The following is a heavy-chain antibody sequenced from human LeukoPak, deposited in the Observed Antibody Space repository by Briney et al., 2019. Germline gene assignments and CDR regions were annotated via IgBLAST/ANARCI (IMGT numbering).Heavy chain of an antibody. CDR1: GFTFSSYS. Sequence: PGGSLRLSCAASGFTFSSYSMNWVRQAPGKGLEWVSLISGDGGSTFYADFVKGRFPISRDKSKNSLYLQMTTLRPDDTALYYCAIENYGTGSYLDYWGQGTLVTVSS. J-gene: IGHJ4*01. CDR3: AIENYGTGSYLDY. CDR2: ISGDGGST. V-gene: IGHV3-43*02. D-gene: IGHD3-10*01.